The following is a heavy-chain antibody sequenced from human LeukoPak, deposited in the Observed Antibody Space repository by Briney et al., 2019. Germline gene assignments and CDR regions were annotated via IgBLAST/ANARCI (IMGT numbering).Heavy chain of an antibody. CDR3: ARDSFEAGIYYGMDV. V-gene: IGHV3-23*01. D-gene: IGHD6-13*01. CDR2: ISASGGST. Sequence: AGRSLRLSCAASRFTFSTYAMSWVRHAPRKRLEWVSAISASGGSTYYADSVRGRFTNSRDNAKNTLYLQMNSLRAEDTALYYCARDSFEAGIYYGMDVWGQGTTVTVSS. CDR1: RFTFSTYA. J-gene: IGHJ6*02.